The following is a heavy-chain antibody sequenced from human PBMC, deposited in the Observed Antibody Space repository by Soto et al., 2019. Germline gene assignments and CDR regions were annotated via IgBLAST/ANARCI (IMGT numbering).Heavy chain of an antibody. D-gene: IGHD2-8*01. V-gene: IGHV4-59*01. CDR1: GGSISSYY. J-gene: IGHJ6*02. CDR3: ARAPPLYHPGGMDV. Sequence: SETLSLTCTVSGGSISSYYWSWIRQPPGKGLEWIGYIYYSGSTNYNPSLKSRVTISVDTSKNQFSLKLSSVTAADTAVYYCARAPPLYHPGGMDVWGQGTTVTVSS. CDR2: IYYSGST.